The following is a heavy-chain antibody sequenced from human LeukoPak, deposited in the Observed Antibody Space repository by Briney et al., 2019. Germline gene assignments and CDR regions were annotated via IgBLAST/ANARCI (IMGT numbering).Heavy chain of an antibody. CDR2: INPTGTRT. D-gene: IGHD3-10*01. CDR1: GYTSINYW. Sequence: GASVKVSCKTSGYTSINYWMHWVRQAPGQGLEWIGLINPTGTRTLYAQKFQGRVTMTRDMSTSTDYMELSSLRSEDTAVYYCARDNSVGDIAWWFDPWGQGTLVTVSS. V-gene: IGHV1-46*01. CDR3: ARDNSVGDIAWWFDP. J-gene: IGHJ5*02.